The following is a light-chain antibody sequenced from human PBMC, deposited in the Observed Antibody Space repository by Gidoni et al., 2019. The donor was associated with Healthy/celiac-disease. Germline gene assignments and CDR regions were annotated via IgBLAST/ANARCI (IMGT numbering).Light chain of an antibody. Sequence: DIVMTQSPDSLAVSLGERATINCKSSQSVLSSTKNKNYLAWYQQKPGQPPKLLIYLASTRESGVPDRFSGSGSGTDFTLTISSLQAEDVAVYYCQQYYSTPFTFGPATKVDIK. CDR3: QQYYSTPFT. V-gene: IGKV4-1*01. CDR1: QSVLSSTKNKNY. J-gene: IGKJ3*01. CDR2: LAS.